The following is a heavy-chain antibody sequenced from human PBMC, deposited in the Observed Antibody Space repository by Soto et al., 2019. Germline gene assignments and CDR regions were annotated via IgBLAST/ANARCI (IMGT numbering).Heavy chain of an antibody. Sequence: GSLRLSCAASGFTFSSYWMHWVRQAPGKGLVWVSRINSDGSSTSYADSVKGRFTISRDNAKNTLYLQMNSLRAEDTAVYYCARERGPYDSSGYYYAFDIWGQGTMVTVSS. CDR3: ARERGPYDSSGYYYAFDI. J-gene: IGHJ3*02. CDR2: INSDGSST. D-gene: IGHD3-22*01. V-gene: IGHV3-74*01. CDR1: GFTFSSYW.